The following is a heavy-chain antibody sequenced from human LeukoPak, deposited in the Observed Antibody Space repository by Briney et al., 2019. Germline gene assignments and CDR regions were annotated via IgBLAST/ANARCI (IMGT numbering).Heavy chain of an antibody. CDR3: AAVLGYYDSSGYYPHFDY. Sequence: GASVKVSCKASGFTFTSSAMQWVRQARGQRLEWIGWIVVGSGNTNYAQKFRERVTITRDMSTSTAYMELSSLRSEDTAVYYCAAVLGYYDSSGYYPHFDYWGQGTLVTVSS. CDR2: IVVGSGNT. D-gene: IGHD3-22*01. V-gene: IGHV1-58*02. J-gene: IGHJ4*02. CDR1: GFTFTSSA.